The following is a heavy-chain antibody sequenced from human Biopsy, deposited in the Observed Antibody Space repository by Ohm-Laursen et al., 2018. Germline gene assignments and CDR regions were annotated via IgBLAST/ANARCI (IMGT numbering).Heavy chain of an antibody. V-gene: IGHV4-4*07. CDR3: ARDRDRRGWFDP. D-gene: IGHD1-14*01. Sequence: SDTLSLTCTVSGGSLSSYSWSWIRQPAGKGLEWIGQIYTSGITNYNSSLKSRVTMSVDTSKNKFSLRVSCVTAADTAVYYSARDRDRRGWFDPWGQGTLVTVSS. J-gene: IGHJ5*02. CDR1: GGSLSSYS. CDR2: IYTSGIT.